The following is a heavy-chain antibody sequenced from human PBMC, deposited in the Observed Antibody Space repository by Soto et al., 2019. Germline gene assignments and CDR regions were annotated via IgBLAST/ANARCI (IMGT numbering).Heavy chain of an antibody. V-gene: IGHV3-30*18. Sequence: QPGGSLSLSCAASEFNFSNYAIHWVRQAPDKGLEGVEVITYDGSNKYYADSVKGRFSISRDNSKNTVYLQMNGLRAVDTAVYYWAKPQWVGESENFEHWGQGTLVTVSS. D-gene: IGHD1-26*01. CDR3: AKPQWVGESENFEH. J-gene: IGHJ1*01. CDR1: EFNFSNYA. CDR2: ITYDGSNK.